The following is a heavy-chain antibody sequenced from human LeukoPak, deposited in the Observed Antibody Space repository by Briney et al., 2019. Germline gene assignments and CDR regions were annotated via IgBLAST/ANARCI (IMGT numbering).Heavy chain of an antibody. V-gene: IGHV4-38-2*02. CDR2: IYHSGST. CDR1: GYSISSGYY. D-gene: IGHD2-2*01. J-gene: IGHJ5*02. Sequence: SETLSLTCTVSGYSISSGYYWGWIRQPPGKGLEWIGSIYHSGSTYYNPSLKSRVTISVDTSKNQFSLKLSSVTAADTAVYYCAREAAPDQLLIYNWFDPWGQGTLVTVSS. CDR3: AREAAPDQLLIYNWFDP.